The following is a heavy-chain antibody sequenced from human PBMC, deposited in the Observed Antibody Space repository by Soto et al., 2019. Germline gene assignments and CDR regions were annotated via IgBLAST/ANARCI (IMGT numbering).Heavy chain of an antibody. D-gene: IGHD2-2*01. J-gene: IGHJ4*02. CDR2: LIPIFGAP. V-gene: IGHV1-69*01. CDR3: GRGTMPVRGVDVTFDFDY. CDR1: GDTFRSYA. Sequence: QVQLVQSGAEVKKPGSSVKVSCKASGDTFRSYAVTWVRQAPGQGLEWMGGLIPIFGAPNYAPRVQGRLTISAAESANTAYMELASLRPDATAVYYCGRGTMPVRGVDVTFDFDYWGQGSLVTVSS.